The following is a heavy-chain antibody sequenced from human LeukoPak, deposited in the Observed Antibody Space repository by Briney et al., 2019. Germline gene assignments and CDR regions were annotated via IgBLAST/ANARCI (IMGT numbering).Heavy chain of an antibody. CDR2: EIDK. Sequence: EIDKYYAHSVKARFPISRDNSKNPLYLQMNSLRPEDTAVYYCAKGVVAATTAAYYGMDVWGQGTTVXVS. CDR3: AKGVVAATTAAYYGMDV. J-gene: IGHJ6*02. V-gene: IGHV3-30*02. D-gene: IGHD2-15*01.